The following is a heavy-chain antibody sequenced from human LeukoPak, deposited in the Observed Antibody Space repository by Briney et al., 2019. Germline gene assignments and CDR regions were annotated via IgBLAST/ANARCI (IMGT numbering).Heavy chain of an antibody. Sequence: ASVKVSCKASGYTFTGYYMHWVRQAPGQGLEWMGRINPNSGGTNYAQKFQRRVTMTSDTSISTAYMELSRLRSDDTAVYYCASPRGYGSGSYYNSWGQGTLVTVSS. CDR1: GYTFTGYY. J-gene: IGHJ4*02. CDR2: INPNSGGT. D-gene: IGHD3-10*01. CDR3: ASPRGYGSGSYYNS. V-gene: IGHV1-2*06.